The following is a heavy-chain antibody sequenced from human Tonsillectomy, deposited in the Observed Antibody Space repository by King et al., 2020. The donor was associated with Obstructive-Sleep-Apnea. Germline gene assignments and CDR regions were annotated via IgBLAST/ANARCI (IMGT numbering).Heavy chain of an antibody. V-gene: IGHV3-21*01. J-gene: IGHJ6*02. CDR2: ISSSRSYI. Sequence: QLVQSGGGLVKPGGSLRLSCAASGFTFSSHTMNWVRQAPGKGLEWVSSISSSRSYIYYADSVRGRFTITRDNAKNTLYLQMNSLRAEDTAVYDRARETGYCSGGRCYRFGLDVWGQGTTVTVSS. CDR1: GFTFSSHT. CDR3: ARETGYCSGGRCYRFGLDV. D-gene: IGHD2-15*01.